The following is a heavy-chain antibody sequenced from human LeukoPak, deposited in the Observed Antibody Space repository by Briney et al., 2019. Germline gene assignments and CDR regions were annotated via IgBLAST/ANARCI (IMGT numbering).Heavy chain of an antibody. Sequence: SGPTLVKPTQTLTLTCTFSGFSLSTSGMRVGWIRQPPGKALEWLARIDWDDDKFYSTSLKTRLTIPKDTSKNQVVLTLTNVDPVDTATYFCARIASRTNFDYWGQGTLVTVSS. V-gene: IGHV2-70*04. CDR2: IDWDDDK. D-gene: IGHD1-1*01. CDR1: GFSLSTSGMR. J-gene: IGHJ4*02. CDR3: ARIASRTNFDY.